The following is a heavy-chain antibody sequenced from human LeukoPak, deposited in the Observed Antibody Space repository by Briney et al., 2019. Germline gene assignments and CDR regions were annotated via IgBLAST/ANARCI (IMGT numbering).Heavy chain of an antibody. Sequence: PSETLSLTCTVSGGSISSGSYYWSWIRQPAGKGLEWIGRIYTSGSTNYNPSLKSRVTISVDTSKNQFSPKLSSVTAADTAVYYCARGGRSELYLDYWGQGTLVTVSS. D-gene: IGHD1-7*01. CDR2: IYTSGST. CDR1: GGSISSGSYY. V-gene: IGHV4-61*02. CDR3: ARGGRSELYLDY. J-gene: IGHJ4*02.